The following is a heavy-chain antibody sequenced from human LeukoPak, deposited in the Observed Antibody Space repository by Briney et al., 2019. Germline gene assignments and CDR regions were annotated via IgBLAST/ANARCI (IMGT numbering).Heavy chain of an antibody. CDR1: GGSISSYY. Sequence: SETLSLTCTVSGGSISSYYWSWIRQPPGKGLEWIGYTYYSGSTNYNPSLKSRVTISVDTSKNQFSLKLSSVTAADTAVYYCARVYGYSGYGLISGSYPVRYYYGMDVWGQGTTVTVSS. D-gene: IGHD1-26*01. CDR2: TYYSGST. V-gene: IGHV4-59*01. J-gene: IGHJ6*02. CDR3: ARVYGYSGYGLISGSYPVRYYYGMDV.